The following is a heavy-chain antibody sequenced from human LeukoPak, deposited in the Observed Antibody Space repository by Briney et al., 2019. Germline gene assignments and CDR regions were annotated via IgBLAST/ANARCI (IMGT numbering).Heavy chain of an antibody. Sequence: GGSLRLSCAASGFTFDDYAMHWVRQAPGKGLEWVSGISWNSGSIGYTDSVKGRFTISRDNSKNTLYLQMNSLRAEDTAVYYCARRSGSSWSYYYYGMDVWGQGTTVTVSS. CDR1: GFTFDDYA. D-gene: IGHD6-13*01. V-gene: IGHV3-9*01. CDR2: ISWNSGSI. CDR3: ARRSGSSWSYYYYGMDV. J-gene: IGHJ6*02.